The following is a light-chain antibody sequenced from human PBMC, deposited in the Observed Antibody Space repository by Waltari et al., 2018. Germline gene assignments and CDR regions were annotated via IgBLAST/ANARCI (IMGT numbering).Light chain of an antibody. CDR2: DAS. Sequence: EIVLTQSPGPLSLSPGERATLSCRASQSVGRYLAWYQQKPGQAPRLLIYDASTRATGIPDRFSGRGSGTDFSLTISRLESEDFAVYYCQKYVNLPATFGQGTKVEIK. J-gene: IGKJ1*01. CDR3: QKYVNLPAT. V-gene: IGKV3-20*01. CDR1: QSVGRY.